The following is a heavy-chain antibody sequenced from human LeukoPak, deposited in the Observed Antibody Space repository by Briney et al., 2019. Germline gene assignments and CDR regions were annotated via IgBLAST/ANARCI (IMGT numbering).Heavy chain of an antibody. CDR2: IYYSGST. V-gene: IGHV4-59*01. J-gene: IGHJ4*02. CDR1: GGSISSYY. D-gene: IGHD3-10*01. CDR3: ARLRGADFDY. Sequence: PSETLSLTCTVSGGSISSYYWSWIRQPPGKGLEWIGYIYYSGSTNYNSSLKSRVTISVDTSKNQFSLKLSSVTAADTAVYYCARLRGADFDYWGQGTLVTASS.